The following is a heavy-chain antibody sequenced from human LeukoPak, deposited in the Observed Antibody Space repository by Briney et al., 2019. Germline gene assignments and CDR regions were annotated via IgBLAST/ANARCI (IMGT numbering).Heavy chain of an antibody. Sequence: SETLSLTCAVYGGSFSGYYWSWIRQPPGKGLEWIGEINHSGSTNYNPSLKSRVTISVDTSKNQFSLKLSSVTAADTAVYYCARESPYGDYVGNWFDPWGQGTLVTVSS. J-gene: IGHJ5*02. CDR3: ARESPYGDYVGNWFDP. CDR2: INHSGST. CDR1: GGSFSGYY. D-gene: IGHD4-17*01. V-gene: IGHV4-34*01.